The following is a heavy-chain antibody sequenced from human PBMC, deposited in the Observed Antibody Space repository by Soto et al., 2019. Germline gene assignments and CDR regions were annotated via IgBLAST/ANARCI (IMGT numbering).Heavy chain of an antibody. J-gene: IGHJ4*02. CDR3: ARAVVGATTYPFDY. Sequence: ASVKVSCKASGYTFTGYYMHWVRQAPGQGLEWMGWINPNSGGTNYAQKFQGWVTMTRDTSISTAYMELSRLRSDDTAVYYCARAVVGATTYPFDYWGQGTLVTVS. CDR2: INPNSGGT. CDR1: GYTFTGYY. D-gene: IGHD1-26*01. V-gene: IGHV1-2*04.